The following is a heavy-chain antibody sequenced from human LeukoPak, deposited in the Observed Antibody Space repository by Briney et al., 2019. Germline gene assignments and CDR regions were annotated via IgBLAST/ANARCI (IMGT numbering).Heavy chain of an antibody. Sequence: GASVTVSFTASGYTFTIYYMHWVRQAPGQGLEWMGWINPSSGGTSYAQKFQGRVTMTRDMSTSTDYMELSRLRYEDTDVYYCARDNSVEDTACSFDPWGQGTLVTVSS. CDR2: INPSSGGT. V-gene: IGHV1-46*01. D-gene: IGHD5-18*01. CDR1: GYTFTIYY. CDR3: ARDNSVEDTACSFDP. J-gene: IGHJ5*02.